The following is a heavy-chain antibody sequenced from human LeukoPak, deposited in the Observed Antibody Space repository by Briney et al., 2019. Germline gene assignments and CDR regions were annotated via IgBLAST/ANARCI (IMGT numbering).Heavy chain of an antibody. V-gene: IGHV3-30*18. CDR2: ISYDGSNK. J-gene: IGHJ4*02. Sequence: GGSLRLSCAASGFTFSSYGMHWVRQAPGKGLKWVAVISYDGSNKYYADSVKGRFTISRDNSKNTLYLQMNSLRAEDTAVYYCAKDSQQQLLPSDYWGQGTLVTVSS. D-gene: IGHD6-13*01. CDR1: GFTFSSYG. CDR3: AKDSQQQLLPSDY.